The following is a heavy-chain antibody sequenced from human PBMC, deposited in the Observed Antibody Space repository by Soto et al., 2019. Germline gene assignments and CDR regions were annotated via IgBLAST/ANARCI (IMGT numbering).Heavy chain of an antibody. J-gene: IGHJ3*02. Sequence: PGGSLRLSSVTPGYTFNTYNMHWVRQAPGKGLEWVALIWNDGSNRQYADSVKGRFTISRDNSKNTVYLQMNSLRVEDTAVYFCARSLADDAFDIWGHGTMVTVSS. CDR1: GYTFNTYN. CDR2: IWNDGSNR. D-gene: IGHD3-3*02. CDR3: ARSLADDAFDI. V-gene: IGHV3-33*01.